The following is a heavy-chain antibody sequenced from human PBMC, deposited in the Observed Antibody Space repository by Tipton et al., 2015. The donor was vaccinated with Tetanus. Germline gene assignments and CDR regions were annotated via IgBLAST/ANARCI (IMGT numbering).Heavy chain of an antibody. Sequence: LRLSCTVSGGSVRSGSYYWNWIRQPPGKGLEWIGYVSYSGSTNSNYSLKSRITISQDTSKNQFSLRLTSVTAADTAVYYCARVLRFSASGGWDDAFDLWGQGTLVTVSS. CDR3: ARVLRFSASGGWDDAFDL. D-gene: IGHD2-15*01. CDR1: GGSVRSGSYY. V-gene: IGHV4-61*01. J-gene: IGHJ3*01. CDR2: VSYSGST.